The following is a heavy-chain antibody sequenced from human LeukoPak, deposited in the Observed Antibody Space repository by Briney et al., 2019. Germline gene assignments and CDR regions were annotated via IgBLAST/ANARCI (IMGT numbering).Heavy chain of an antibody. V-gene: IGHV3-23*01. CDR2: ITGSGATT. J-gene: IGHJ4*02. CDR3: AKDAPHSAYSSGWSVNCFDY. D-gene: IGHD6-19*01. Sequence: GGALRLSCAASGFSFRSYAMSWVRQAPGKGLEWVSTITGSGATTYYADCRTGRFTVSKDNSEISVYLHMNSLRVEVTAVNYCAKDAPHSAYSSGWSVNCFDYWGQGTLVPVSS. CDR1: GFSFRSYA.